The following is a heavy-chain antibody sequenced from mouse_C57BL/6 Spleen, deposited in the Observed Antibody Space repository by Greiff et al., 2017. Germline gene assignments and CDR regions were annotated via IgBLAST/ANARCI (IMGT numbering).Heavy chain of an antibody. J-gene: IGHJ2*01. CDR2: IDPSDSYT. Sequence: QVQLQQPGAELVMPGASVKLSCKASGYTFTSYWMHWVKQRPGQGLEWIGEIDPSDSYTNYNQKFKGKSTLTVDKSSSTAYMQLSSLTSEDSAVYYCASRGYYGSSPDDWGQGTTLTVSS. V-gene: IGHV1-69*01. CDR1: GYTFTSYW. CDR3: ASRGYYGSSPDD. D-gene: IGHD1-1*01.